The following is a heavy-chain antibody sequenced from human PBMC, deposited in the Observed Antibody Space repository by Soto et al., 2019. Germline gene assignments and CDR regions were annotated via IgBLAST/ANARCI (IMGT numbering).Heavy chain of an antibody. CDR1: GYTFTSYY. V-gene: IGHV1-46*03. D-gene: IGHD1-26*01. Sequence: GASVKVSCKASGYTFTSYYMHWVRQAPGQGLEWMGIINPSGGSTSYAQKFQGRVTMTRDTSTSTVYMELSSLRSEDTAVYYYARAGAPGYYYYYMDVWGQGTTVTSP. CDR2: INPSGGST. J-gene: IGHJ6*03. CDR3: ARAGAPGYYYYYMDV.